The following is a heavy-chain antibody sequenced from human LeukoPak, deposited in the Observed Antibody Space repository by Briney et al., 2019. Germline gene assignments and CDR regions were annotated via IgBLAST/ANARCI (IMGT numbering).Heavy chain of an antibody. CDR1: GGSISTYY. Sequence: SETLSLTCIVSGGSISTYYWSWIRQPPGKGLEWIGYIYYSGSTNYNPYLKSRVTISVDTSKNQFSLKLSSVTAADTAVYYCARSLGSGNYFDYWGQGTLVTVSS. V-gene: IGHV4-59*01. CDR3: ARSLGSGNYFDY. J-gene: IGHJ4*02. D-gene: IGHD3-10*01. CDR2: IYYSGST.